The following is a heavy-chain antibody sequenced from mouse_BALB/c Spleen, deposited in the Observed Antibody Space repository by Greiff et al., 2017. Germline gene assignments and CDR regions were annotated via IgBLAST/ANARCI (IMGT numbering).Heavy chain of an antibody. D-gene: IGHD1-2*01. CDR2: ISYDGSN. CDR3: ARAVLRLGYFDV. J-gene: IGHJ1*01. V-gene: IGHV3-6*02. CDR1: GYSITSGYY. Sequence: EVQLVESGPGLVKPSQSLSLTCSVTGYSITSGYYWNWIRQFPGNKLEWMGYISYDGSNNYNPSLKNRISITRDTSKNQFFLKLNSVTTEDTATYYCARAVLRLGYFDVWGAGTTVTVSS.